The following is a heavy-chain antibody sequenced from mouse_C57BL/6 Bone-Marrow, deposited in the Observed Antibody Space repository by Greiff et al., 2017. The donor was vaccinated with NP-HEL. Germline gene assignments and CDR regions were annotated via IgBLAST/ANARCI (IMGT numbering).Heavy chain of an antibody. Sequence: QVQLQQPGAELVMPGASVKLSCKASGYTFTSYWMHWVKQRPGQGLEWIGEIDPSDSYTNYNQKFKGKSTLTVDKSSSTAYMQLSSLTSEDSAVYYCARDISGRSFDDWGQGTTLTVSS. CDR1: GYTFTSYW. CDR3: ARDISGRSFDD. CDR2: IDPSDSYT. D-gene: IGHD4-1*01. J-gene: IGHJ2*01. V-gene: IGHV1-69*01.